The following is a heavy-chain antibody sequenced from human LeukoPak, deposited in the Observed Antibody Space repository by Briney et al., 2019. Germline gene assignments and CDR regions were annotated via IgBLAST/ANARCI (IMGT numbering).Heavy chain of an antibody. CDR2: IFTSGSP. J-gene: IGHJ3*01. Sequence: PSETLSLTCDVSGGFISSGTYYWMWVRQPVGKGLEWLGRIFTSGSPTYNSSLESRLIISIDKSKNQFSLKLRSVTAADTAVYYCARRWNYKDGFDVWGRGTLVTVSS. V-gene: IGHV4-61*02. CDR3: ARRWNYKDGFDV. D-gene: IGHD1-7*01. CDR1: GGFISSGTYY.